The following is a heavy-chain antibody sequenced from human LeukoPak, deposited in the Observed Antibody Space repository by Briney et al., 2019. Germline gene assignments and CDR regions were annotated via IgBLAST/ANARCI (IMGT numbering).Heavy chain of an antibody. J-gene: IGHJ4*02. CDR2: INHSGST. D-gene: IGHD2-2*01. V-gene: IGHV4-34*01. CDR1: GGSFSGYY. Sequence: PSETLSLTCAVYGGSFSGYYWSWVRQPPGKGLEWIGEINHSGSTNYNPSLKSRVTISVDTSKNQFSLKLSSVTAADTAVYYCARLPSSRALVIWGQGTLVTVSS. CDR3: ARLPSSRALVI.